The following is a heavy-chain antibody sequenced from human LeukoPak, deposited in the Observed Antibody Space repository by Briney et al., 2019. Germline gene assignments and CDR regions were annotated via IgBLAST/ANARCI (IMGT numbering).Heavy chain of an antibody. CDR2: IKSKTDGGTT. D-gene: IGHD5-18*01. Sequence: ETLSLTCAVYGGSFSGYYWSWIRQPPGKGLEWVGRIKSKTDGGTTDYAAPVKGRFTISRDDSKNTLYLQMNSLKTEDTAVYYCTTDPQPAWGQGALVTVSS. CDR3: TTDPQPA. V-gene: IGHV3-15*01. J-gene: IGHJ5*02. CDR1: GGSFSGYY.